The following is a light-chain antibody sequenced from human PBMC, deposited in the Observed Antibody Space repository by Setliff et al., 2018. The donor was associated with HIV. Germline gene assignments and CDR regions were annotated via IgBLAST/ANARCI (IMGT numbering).Light chain of an antibody. CDR2: EVT. V-gene: IGLV2-23*02. J-gene: IGLJ1*01. CDR1: TSDVGSNNL. CDR3: CSYAGNYV. Sequence: QSVLTQPASVSGSPGQSITISCTGTTSDVGSNNLVSWYQQYPGKAPKIMIYEVTKRPSGVSNRFSGSKSGNTASLTISGLQAEDEADYYCCSYAGNYVFGTGTKAPS.